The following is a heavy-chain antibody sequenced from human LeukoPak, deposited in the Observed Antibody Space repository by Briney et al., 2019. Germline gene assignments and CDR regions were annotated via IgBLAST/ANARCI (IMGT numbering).Heavy chain of an antibody. V-gene: IGHV1-3*01. CDR1: GYTFTGYY. D-gene: IGHD3-10*01. Sequence: ASVKVSCKASGYTFTGYYMHWVRQAPGQGLEWMGWINVGNGNTKYSQKFQGRVTFTTDTSASTAYMELSSLTSEDTAIYFCARDLIVYGSGSYFDYWGQGTLVTVSS. CDR2: INVGNGNT. J-gene: IGHJ4*02. CDR3: ARDLIVYGSGSYFDY.